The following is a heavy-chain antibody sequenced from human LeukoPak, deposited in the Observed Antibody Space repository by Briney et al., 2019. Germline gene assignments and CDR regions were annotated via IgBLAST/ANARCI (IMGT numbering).Heavy chain of an antibody. Sequence: TPSETLSLTCTVSGGSISSGDYYWSWIRQPPGKGLEWIGYIYYSGSTYYNPSLKSRVTISVDTSKNQFSLKLSSVTAADTAVYYCARVHRSGCSGGSCRYDAFDIWGQGTMVTVSS. CDR1: GGSISSGDYY. V-gene: IGHV4-30-4*08. CDR2: IYYSGST. CDR3: ARVHRSGCSGGSCRYDAFDI. J-gene: IGHJ3*02. D-gene: IGHD2-15*01.